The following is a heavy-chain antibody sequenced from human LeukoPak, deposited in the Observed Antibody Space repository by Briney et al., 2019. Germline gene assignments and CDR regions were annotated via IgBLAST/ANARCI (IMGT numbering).Heavy chain of an antibody. Sequence: GGSLRLSCAASGFTFSSYGMHWVRQAPGKGLEWVAVIWYDGSNKYYADSVKGRFTISRDNSKNTLYLLMNSLRAEDTAVYYCARDHIVGALDYWGQGTLVTVSS. V-gene: IGHV3-33*01. CDR1: GFTFSSYG. J-gene: IGHJ4*02. CDR3: ARDHIVGALDY. D-gene: IGHD1-26*01. CDR2: IWYDGSNK.